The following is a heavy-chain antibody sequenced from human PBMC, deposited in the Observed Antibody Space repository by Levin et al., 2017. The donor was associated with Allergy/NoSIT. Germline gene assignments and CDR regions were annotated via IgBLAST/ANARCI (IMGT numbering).Heavy chain of an antibody. CDR3: ARDRGDFVWGSFRATDY. CDR1: GYTFTNYG. D-gene: IGHD3-16*01. CDR2: ISGYSGYT. J-gene: IGHJ4*02. Sequence: PGASVKVSCKASGYTFTNYGITWVRQAPGQGLEWVGWISGYSGYTGYAQKFQDRVTVTTDTSTTTAYMELRSLRSDDTAIYFCARDRGDFVWGSFRATDYWGQGTLVSVSS. V-gene: IGHV1-18*01.